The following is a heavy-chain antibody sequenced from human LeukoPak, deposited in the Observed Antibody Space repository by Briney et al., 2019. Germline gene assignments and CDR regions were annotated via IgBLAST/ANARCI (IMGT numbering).Heavy chain of an antibody. CDR2: TYYRSKWYN. D-gene: IGHD6-19*01. Sequence: SQTLSLTCAISGDSFSSNSATWNWIRQSPSRGLEWLGRTYYRSKWYNDYAVSVKSRITINPDTSKNQFSLQLNSVTPEDTAVYYCARGAPVAATRGMDVWGQGTTVTVTS. CDR3: ARGAPVAATRGMDV. J-gene: IGHJ6*02. V-gene: IGHV6-1*01. CDR1: GDSFSSNSAT.